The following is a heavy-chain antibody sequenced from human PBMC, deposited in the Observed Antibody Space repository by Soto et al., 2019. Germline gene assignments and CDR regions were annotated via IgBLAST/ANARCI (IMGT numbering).Heavy chain of an antibody. V-gene: IGHV1-2*02. J-gene: IGHJ4*02. CDR1: GYPFTDYF. Sequence: ASVKVSCKASGYPFTDYFLHWVRQAPGQGPEWMGWINPNGGSTKSTQAFRGRVTMTRDTSISTAYMEMTRLSSDDTAVYYCARGSGYGNYDYWGQGTLVTVSS. CDR2: INPNGGST. D-gene: IGHD4-17*01. CDR3: ARGSGYGNYDY.